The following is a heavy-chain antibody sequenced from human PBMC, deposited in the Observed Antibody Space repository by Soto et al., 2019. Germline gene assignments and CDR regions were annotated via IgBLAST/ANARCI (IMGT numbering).Heavy chain of an antibody. J-gene: IGHJ3*02. D-gene: IGHD6-19*01. CDR1: GGTFSSYA. Sequence: ASVKVSCKASGGTFSSYAISWVRQAPGQGLEWMGGIIPIFGTANYAQKFQGRVTITADESTSTAYMELSSLRSEDTAVYYCARVTSSGWYAFDIWGQGTMVTVSS. CDR3: ARVTSSGWYAFDI. CDR2: IIPIFGTA. V-gene: IGHV1-69*13.